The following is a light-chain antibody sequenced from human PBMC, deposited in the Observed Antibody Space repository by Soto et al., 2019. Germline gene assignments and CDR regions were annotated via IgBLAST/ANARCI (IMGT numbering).Light chain of an antibody. Sequence: EIVLTQSPDTLSLSPGEGGTLSCMASQDVSDYLAWYQQTPGQAPRLLIYDASNRANGVPDRFGGSRSGTEFTLTINNLEPEDFAVYYCQQRNVWPPITLGQGTRLEIK. V-gene: IGKV3-11*01. CDR1: QDVSDY. J-gene: IGKJ5*01. CDR3: QQRNVWPPIT. CDR2: DAS.